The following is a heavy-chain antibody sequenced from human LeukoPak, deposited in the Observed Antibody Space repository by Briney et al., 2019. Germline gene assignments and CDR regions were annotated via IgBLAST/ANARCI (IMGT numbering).Heavy chain of an antibody. CDR1: GVSISSSNSY. D-gene: IGHD3/OR15-3a*01. V-gene: IGHV4-39*01. CDR3: ARQTGSGLFILP. Sequence: SETLSLTCTVSGVSISSSNSYWGWIRQPPGKGLEWIGSIYYSGNTYYNASLKSQVSISIDTSQNQFSLKLTSVTAADTAVYYCARQTGSGLFILPGGQGTLVTVSS. J-gene: IGHJ4*02. CDR2: IYYSGNT.